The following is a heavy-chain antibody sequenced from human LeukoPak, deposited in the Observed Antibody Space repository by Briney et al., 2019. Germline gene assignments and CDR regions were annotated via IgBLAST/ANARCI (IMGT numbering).Heavy chain of an antibody. CDR2: INHSGST. D-gene: IGHD3-10*01. CDR3: ARGAYYYGAGSSVSSGMDV. J-gene: IGHJ6*04. CDR1: GGSFSGYY. Sequence: SETLSLTCAVSGGSFSGYYWSWIRQPPGKGLEWIGEINHSGSTNYNPSLKSRVTISVDTSKNQFSLKLSSVTAADTAVYYCARGAYYYGAGSSVSSGMDVWGKGTTVTVSS. V-gene: IGHV4-34*01.